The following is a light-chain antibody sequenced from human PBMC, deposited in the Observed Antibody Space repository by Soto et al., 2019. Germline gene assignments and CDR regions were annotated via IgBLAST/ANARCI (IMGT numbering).Light chain of an antibody. CDR3: HQYGSSPLT. CDR1: QSVCSSY. J-gene: IGKJ4*01. CDR2: GAS. V-gene: IGKV3-20*01. Sequence: EIVLTQSPGTLSLSPGERATLSCRASQSVCSSYLAWYQQKPGQAPRLLIYGASSRATGIQDSFSGSGSGTDFTLTISRLEPEDFSVYYCHQYGSSPLTFGGWTNVEI.